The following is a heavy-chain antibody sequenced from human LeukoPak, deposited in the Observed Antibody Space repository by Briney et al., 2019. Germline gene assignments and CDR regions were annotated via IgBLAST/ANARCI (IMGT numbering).Heavy chain of an antibody. J-gene: IGHJ4*02. CDR3: ARWRGSTSERSDY. CDR1: GFTFSDYW. D-gene: IGHD2-2*01. Sequence: GGSLRLSCTASGFTFSDYWMTWVRQAPGKGPEWVANIKQDGSAKYYVDSVKGRFTIFRDNAKNSLYLQMDSLRVEDTATYYCARWRGSTSERSDYWGQGTLVTVSS. V-gene: IGHV3-7*01. CDR2: IKQDGSAK.